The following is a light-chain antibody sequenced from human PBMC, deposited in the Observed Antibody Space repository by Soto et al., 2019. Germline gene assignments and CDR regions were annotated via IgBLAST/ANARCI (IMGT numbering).Light chain of an antibody. CDR1: ETISDY. CDR2: SAS. J-gene: IGKJ3*01. CDR3: QQADTVPFT. Sequence: IQMTQSPSSLSASVGDRVTITCRSSETISDYLNWYQHKPGEAPKVLISSASTLRGGVPSRFSGTGSGTDFTLTISSLQPEDCATYFCQQADTVPFTFGPGTKVEVK. V-gene: IGKV1-39*01.